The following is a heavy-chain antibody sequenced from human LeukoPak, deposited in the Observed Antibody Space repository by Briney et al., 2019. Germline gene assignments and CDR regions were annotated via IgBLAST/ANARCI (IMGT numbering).Heavy chain of an antibody. D-gene: IGHD4-17*01. CDR1: DFNFYNAW. J-gene: IGHJ5*02. Sequence: NPGGSLRLSCTTSDFNFYNAWMDWVRQAPGKGLEWVGRIESRPDGGTIEYAAAAKGRFTISRDDSKSTLYLQMNSLKVEDTAVYYCTTDGHDYGLLAKAWGQGTLVTVSS. V-gene: IGHV3-15*07. CDR2: IESRPDGGTI. CDR3: TTDGHDYGLLAKA.